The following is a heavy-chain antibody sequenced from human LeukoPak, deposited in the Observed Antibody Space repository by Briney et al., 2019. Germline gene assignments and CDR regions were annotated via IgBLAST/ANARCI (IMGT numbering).Heavy chain of an antibody. V-gene: IGHV1-2*02. CDR1: AYTFTGYY. CDR2: INPNNGAT. J-gene: IGHJ5*02. D-gene: IGHD2-15*01. CDR3: ARDIGYCSGGSCYGFWFDP. Sequence: ASVKVSCKASAYTFTGYYMHWVRQAPGQGLEWMGWINPNNGATNYAQKFHGRVTMTRDTSISTAYMELSRLSSDDTAVYYCARDIGYCSGGSCYGFWFDPWGQGTLVTVSS.